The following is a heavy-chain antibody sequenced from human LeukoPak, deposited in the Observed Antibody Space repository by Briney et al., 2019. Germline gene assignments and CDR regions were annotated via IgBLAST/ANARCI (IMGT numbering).Heavy chain of an antibody. D-gene: IGHD6-13*01. J-gene: IGHJ1*01. CDR2: VIPIIGTA. V-gene: IGHV1-69*13. CDR1: GGTFGSYT. Sequence: GASVKVSCKASGGTFGSYTIGWVRQAPGQGLEWMGGVIPIIGTANYAQKFQGRVTITADESTSTAYMELRSLRSEDTAVYYCAREGRDSSNWGEGEYFHHWGQGTLVTVSS. CDR3: AREGRDSSNWGEGEYFHH.